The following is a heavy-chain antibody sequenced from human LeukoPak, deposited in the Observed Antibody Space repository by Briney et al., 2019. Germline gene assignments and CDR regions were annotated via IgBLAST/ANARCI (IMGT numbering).Heavy chain of an antibody. J-gene: IGHJ4*02. CDR3: AKGVGVVVAATFTY. V-gene: IGHV3-23*01. CDR1: GFTLSSYA. D-gene: IGHD2-15*01. Sequence: GGSLRLSCAASGFTLSSYAMSWVRQGPGKGLEWVSAISGSGGSTYYADSVKGRFTISRDNSKNTLYLQMNSLRAEDTAVYYCAKGVGVVVAATFTYWGQGTLVTVSS. CDR2: ISGSGGST.